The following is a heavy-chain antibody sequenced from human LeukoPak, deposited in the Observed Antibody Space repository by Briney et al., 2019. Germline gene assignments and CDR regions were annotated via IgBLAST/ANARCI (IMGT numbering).Heavy chain of an antibody. Sequence: PSETLSLTCTVSGYSISSGYYWGWIRQPPGKGLEWIGSIYHSGSTYYNPSLKSRVTISVDTSKNQFSLKLSSVTAADTAVYYCARGIQLWYHDYWGQGTLVTVSS. CDR3: ARGIQLWYHDY. J-gene: IGHJ4*02. CDR1: GYSISSGYY. D-gene: IGHD5-18*01. V-gene: IGHV4-38-2*02. CDR2: IYHSGST.